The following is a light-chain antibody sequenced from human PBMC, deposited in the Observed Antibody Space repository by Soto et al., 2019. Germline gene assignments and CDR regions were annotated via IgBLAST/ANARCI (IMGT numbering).Light chain of an antibody. CDR3: QQYDNLPLT. CDR1: QSISRY. J-gene: IGKJ4*01. Sequence: DIQMTQSPSSLSASVGDRVTSTCRASQSISRYLSWYQQKPGKAPKLLIYDASNLETGVPSRFSGSGSGTDFTFTISSLQPEDIATYYCQQYDNLPLTFGGGTKVDIK. V-gene: IGKV1-33*01. CDR2: DAS.